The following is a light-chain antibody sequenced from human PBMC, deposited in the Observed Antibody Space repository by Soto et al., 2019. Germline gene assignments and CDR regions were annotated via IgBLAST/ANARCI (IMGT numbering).Light chain of an antibody. V-gene: IGKV3D-15*01. CDR3: QQYNNWPPST. CDR2: DAS. CDR1: QSVSSY. J-gene: IGKJ5*01. Sequence: EIVLTQSPGTLSLSPGERATLSCRASQSVSSYLAWYQQKPGQAPRLLIYDASNRATGIPARFSGSGSGTEFTLTISSLQSEDFAFYYCQQYNNWPPSTFGQGTRLEIK.